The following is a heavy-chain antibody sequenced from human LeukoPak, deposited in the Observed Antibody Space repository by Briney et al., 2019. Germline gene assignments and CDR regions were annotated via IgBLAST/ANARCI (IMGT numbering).Heavy chain of an antibody. Sequence: PGGSLRLSCAASGFTFNNYGIHYVRQAPGKRLEWVAVISDDGRHKNYADSVKGRFTISRDNSNNTLYLQMNSLRVEDTGVYYCAKDRETTASGTFDYWGQGTLVIVSS. CDR1: GFTFNNYG. D-gene: IGHD6-13*01. CDR3: AKDRETTASGTFDY. V-gene: IGHV3-30*18. CDR2: ISDDGRHK. J-gene: IGHJ4*02.